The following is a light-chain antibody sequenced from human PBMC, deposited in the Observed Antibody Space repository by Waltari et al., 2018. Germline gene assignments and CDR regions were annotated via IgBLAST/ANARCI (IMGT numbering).Light chain of an antibody. J-gene: IGKJ2*01. V-gene: IGKV1-39*01. CDR3: QQSYSTLVT. Sequence: DIQMTQSPSSLSASVGDRVTITCRASQSISNYLNWYQQKPGKAPKRLIYSASSLQSGVPSRFSGSGSGTDFTLTISSLQPEDFATYYCQQSYSTLVTFGQGTKLEI. CDR1: QSISNY. CDR2: SAS.